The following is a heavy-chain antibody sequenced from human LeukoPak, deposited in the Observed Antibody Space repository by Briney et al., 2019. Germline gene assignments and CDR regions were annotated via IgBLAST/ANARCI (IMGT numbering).Heavy chain of an antibody. CDR1: GGSISSYY. CDR3: ARSDWGPFDY. J-gene: IGHJ4*02. D-gene: IGHD3-9*01. Sequence: SETLSLTCTASGGSISSYYWSWIRQPPGKGLEWIGYIYYSGSTNYNPSLKSRVTISVDTSKNQFSLKLSSVTAADTAVYYCARSDWGPFDYWGQGTLVTVSS. CDR2: IYYSGST. V-gene: IGHV4-59*01.